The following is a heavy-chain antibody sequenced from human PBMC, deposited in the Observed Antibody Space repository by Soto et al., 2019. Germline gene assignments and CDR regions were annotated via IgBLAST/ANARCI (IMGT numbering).Heavy chain of an antibody. CDR3: ARGDRGAFDL. CDR2: IHSDGCST. J-gene: IGHJ3*01. Sequence: EVQLLESGGGLVQPGESLRLSCAASGFTFSYYWMHWVRQAPGMGLVWVSRIHSDGCSTTYADSVKGRFTISRDNARNTLYLQMNSLRAEDTAVYYCARGDRGAFDLWGQGTVLTVSS. D-gene: IGHD1-26*01. V-gene: IGHV3-74*01. CDR1: GFTFSYYW.